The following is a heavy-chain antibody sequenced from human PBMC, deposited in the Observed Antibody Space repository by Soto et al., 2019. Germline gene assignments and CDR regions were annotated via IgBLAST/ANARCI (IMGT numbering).Heavy chain of an antibody. J-gene: IGHJ4*02. Sequence: GGSLRLSCAASGFTFSRYAMHWVRQAPGKGLEYVSAISSNGGSTYYANSVKGRFTISRDNSKNTLYLQMGSLRAEDMAVYYCARGQYSSGWYETLDYWGQGTLVTVSS. CDR3: ARGQYSSGWYETLDY. V-gene: IGHV3-64*01. D-gene: IGHD6-19*01. CDR2: ISSNGGST. CDR1: GFTFSRYA.